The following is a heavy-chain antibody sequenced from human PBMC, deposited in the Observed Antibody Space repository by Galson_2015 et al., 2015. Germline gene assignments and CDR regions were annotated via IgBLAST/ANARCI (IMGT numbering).Heavy chain of an antibody. CDR3: ARDGYYYDSTRTGAFYFDY. CDR1: GDSVSSNSAA. CDR2: TYYRSKWYN. D-gene: IGHD3-22*01. V-gene: IGHV6-1*01. J-gene: IGHJ4*02. Sequence: CAISGDSVSSNSAAWNWIRQSPSRGLEWLGRTYYRSKWYNDYAVSVKSRITINPDTSKNQFSLQLNSVTPEDTAVYYCARDGYYYDSTRTGAFYFDYWGQGTLVTVSS.